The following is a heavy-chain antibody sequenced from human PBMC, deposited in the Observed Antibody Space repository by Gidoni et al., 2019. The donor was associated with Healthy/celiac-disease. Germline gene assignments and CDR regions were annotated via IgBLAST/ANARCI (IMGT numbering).Heavy chain of an antibody. CDR3: ARDRATVTADY. CDR2: ISVGSSYI. Sequence: EVQLVESGGGLVKPGGSLILSCAASGFIFSSYSMNWVRQAPGKGLEWVSSISVGSSYIYYADSVKGRFTISRDNAQNSLYLEMNSLRAEDTAVYYCARDRATVTADYWGQGTLVTVSS. CDR1: GFIFSSYS. V-gene: IGHV3-21*02. J-gene: IGHJ4*02. D-gene: IGHD4-17*01.